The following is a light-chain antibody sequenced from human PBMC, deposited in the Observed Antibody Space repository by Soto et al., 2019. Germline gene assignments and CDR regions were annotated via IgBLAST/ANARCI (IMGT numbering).Light chain of an antibody. J-gene: IGLJ2*01. Sequence: QSVLTQPPSVSGTPGQRVTISCSGSSSNIGSNTVNWYQQLPGTAPKVLIYTNNQRPSGVPDRFSGSKSGTSASLDISGLQSEDEADYYCTAWDDSLHGVVFGGGTKLTVL. V-gene: IGLV1-44*01. CDR2: TNN. CDR1: SSNIGSNT. CDR3: TAWDDSLHGVV.